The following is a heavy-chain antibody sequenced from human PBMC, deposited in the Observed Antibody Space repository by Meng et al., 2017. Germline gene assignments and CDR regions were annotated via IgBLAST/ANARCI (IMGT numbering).Heavy chain of an antibody. Sequence: QVPLQESGPGLVKPAQTLSLTCTVSGGSISSGGYYWSWICQHPGKGLEWIGYIYYSGSTYYNPSLKSLVTISVDTSKNQFSLKLSSVTAADTAVYYCAGSPLQAPQIDYWGQGTLVTVSS. CDR1: GGSISSGGYY. CDR2: IYYSGST. J-gene: IGHJ4*02. D-gene: IGHD2-15*01. V-gene: IGHV4-31*01. CDR3: AGSPLQAPQIDY.